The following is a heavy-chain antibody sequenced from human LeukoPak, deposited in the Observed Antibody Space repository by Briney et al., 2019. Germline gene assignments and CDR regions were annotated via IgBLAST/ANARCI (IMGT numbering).Heavy chain of an antibody. CDR3: ARLGYCSSTSCYPDY. Sequence: PSETLSLTCAVSGYSISSLYYWGWIRQPPGKGLEWITSIHHSGSTDYNPSLKSRVTISVDTSKNQFSLKLRYVTAADTAVYHCARLGYCSSTSCYPDYWGQGTLVTVSS. V-gene: IGHV4-38-2*01. D-gene: IGHD2-2*01. CDR1: GYSISSLYY. CDR2: IHHSGST. J-gene: IGHJ4*02.